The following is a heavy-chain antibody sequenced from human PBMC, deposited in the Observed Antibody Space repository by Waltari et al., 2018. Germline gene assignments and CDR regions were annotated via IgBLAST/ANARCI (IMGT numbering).Heavy chain of an antibody. CDR2: MFYNWAT. V-gene: IGHV4-39*02. J-gene: IGHJ3*01. CDR3: ATYIGASIGTAAFDV. CDR1: GGSITSNRHY. Sequence: QLQLQESGPGLGKPSETLSLTCIVSGGSITSNRHYWAWIRQPPGQGLEWIGTMFYNWATYSSPSLKGRVTVSRDTSKNHLSLTLGSVTAADTAVYYCATYIGASIGTAAFDVWGQGTMVTVSS. D-gene: IGHD5-12*01.